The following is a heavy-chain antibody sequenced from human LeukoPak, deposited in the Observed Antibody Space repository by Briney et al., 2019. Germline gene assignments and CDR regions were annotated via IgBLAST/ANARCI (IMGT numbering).Heavy chain of an antibody. Sequence: ASVKVSCKASGYTFTGYYMHWVRQAPGQGLEWMGWINPNSGGTNYAQKFQGRVTMTRDTSISTAYMELSRLRSDDTAVYYCARDDWALQWLVPSDYWGQGTLVTVSS. CDR1: GYTFTGYY. CDR3: ARDDWALQWLVPSDY. CDR2: INPNSGGT. J-gene: IGHJ4*02. D-gene: IGHD6-19*01. V-gene: IGHV1-2*02.